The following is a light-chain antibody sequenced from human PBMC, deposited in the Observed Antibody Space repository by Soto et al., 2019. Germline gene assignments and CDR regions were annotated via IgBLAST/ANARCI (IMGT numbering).Light chain of an antibody. Sequence: DVQMTQSPSPLSASVVDRVTIACRASQAISQYVAWYQQKPGTVPEILIYGSSTLQSGVPSRFSGSGSGTDFTLTISSLQPEDVATYYCQKYDSAPFTVGPGIKVDIK. CDR1: QAISQY. CDR3: QKYDSAPFT. CDR2: GSS. V-gene: IGKV1-27*01. J-gene: IGKJ3*01.